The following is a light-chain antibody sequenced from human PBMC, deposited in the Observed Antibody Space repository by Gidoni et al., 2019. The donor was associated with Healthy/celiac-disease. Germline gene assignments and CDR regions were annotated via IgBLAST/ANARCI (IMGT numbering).Light chain of an antibody. V-gene: IGKV2-28*01. J-gene: IGKJ5*01. CDR3: MQALQTLSIT. Sequence: DIVMTQSPLSLPVTPGEPASISCRSSQSLLHSNGYNYLDWYLQKPGQSPQLLIYLGSNRASGVPDRFSGSGSGTGFTLKISRVEAGGVGVYYCMQALQTLSITFGQGTRLEIK. CDR1: QSLLHSNGYNY. CDR2: LGS.